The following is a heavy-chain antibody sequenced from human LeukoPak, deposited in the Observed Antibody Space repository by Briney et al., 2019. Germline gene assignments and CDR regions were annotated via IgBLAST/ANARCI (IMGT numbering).Heavy chain of an antibody. CDR1: GGSISSYY. V-gene: IGHV4-4*07. D-gene: IGHD3-3*01. J-gene: IGHJ3*02. Sequence: PSETLSLTCTVSGGSISSYYWSWIRQPAGKGLEWIGRIYTSGSTNYNPSLKSRVTMSVDTSKNQFSLKLSSVTAADTAVYYCARGIFGVGTQDAFDIWGQGTMVTVPS. CDR2: IYTSGST. CDR3: ARGIFGVGTQDAFDI.